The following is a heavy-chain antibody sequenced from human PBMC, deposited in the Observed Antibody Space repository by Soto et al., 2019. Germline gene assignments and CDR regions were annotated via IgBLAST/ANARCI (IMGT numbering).Heavy chain of an antibody. V-gene: IGHV3-7*01. J-gene: IGHJ2*01. CDR2: IKQDGSEQ. Sequence: EVQLVESGGGLVQPGGSLRLSCEASGFSFSAYWMSWVRQAPGKGLEWVAKIKQDGSEQYYVDSVKGRFTISRNNAKNSLYLQMNSLRAEDTAVFYCARDFDVWGRGTLVTVSS. CDR1: GFSFSAYW. CDR3: ARDFDV.